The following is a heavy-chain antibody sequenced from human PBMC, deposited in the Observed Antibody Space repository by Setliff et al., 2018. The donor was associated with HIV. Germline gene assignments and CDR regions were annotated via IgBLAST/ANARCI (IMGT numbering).Heavy chain of an antibody. CDR2: TPNDGSYK. J-gene: IGHJ4*02. D-gene: IGHD6-13*01. CDR1: TFSFYG. V-gene: IGHV3-30*02. Sequence: TFSFYGMHWVRQAPGKGLEWVAFTPNDGSYKNYADSVKGRFTISRDNSKNTLYLQMDSLRAEDTAVYYCTKNLYSSRWSPLDYWGQGTLVTVSS. CDR3: TKNLYSSRWSPLDY.